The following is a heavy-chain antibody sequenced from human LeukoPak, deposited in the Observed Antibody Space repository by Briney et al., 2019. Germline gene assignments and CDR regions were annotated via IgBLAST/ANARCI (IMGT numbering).Heavy chain of an antibody. Sequence: GASVKVSCKASGYTFTSYDINWVRQATGQGLEWMGWMNPNSGNTGYAQKFQGRVTMTRNTSISTAYMELSSLRSEDTAVYYCARGYEEMATTMVDYWGQGTLVTVSS. CDR2: MNPNSGNT. CDR3: ARGYEEMATTMVDY. J-gene: IGHJ4*02. CDR1: GYTFTSYD. D-gene: IGHD5-24*01. V-gene: IGHV1-8*01.